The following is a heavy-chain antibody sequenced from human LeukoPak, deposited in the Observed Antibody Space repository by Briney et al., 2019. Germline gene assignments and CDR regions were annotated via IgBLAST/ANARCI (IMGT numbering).Heavy chain of an antibody. Sequence: GASVKVSCKASGGXFSSYAISWVRQAPGQGLEWMGGIIPIFGTANYAQKFQGRVTITADESTSTAYMELSSLRSEDTAVYYCARTCSGGSCSVDVWGQGTTVTVSS. CDR1: GGXFSSYA. D-gene: IGHD2-15*01. J-gene: IGHJ6*02. CDR2: IIPIFGTA. CDR3: ARTCSGGSCSVDV. V-gene: IGHV1-69*13.